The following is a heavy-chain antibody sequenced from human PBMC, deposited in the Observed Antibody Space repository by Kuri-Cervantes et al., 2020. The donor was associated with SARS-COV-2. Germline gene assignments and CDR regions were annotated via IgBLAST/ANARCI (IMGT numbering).Heavy chain of an antibody. CDR1: GGTFSSYA. Sequence: SVKVSCKASGGTFSSYAISWVRQAPGQGLEWMGGIIPIFGIANYAQKFQGRVTITADKSTSTAYMELSSLRSEDTAVYYCTIYSRSSGPFDYWGQGTLVTVSS. D-gene: IGHD6-6*01. CDR3: TIYSRSSGPFDY. CDR2: IIPIFGIA. J-gene: IGHJ4*02. V-gene: IGHV1-69*10.